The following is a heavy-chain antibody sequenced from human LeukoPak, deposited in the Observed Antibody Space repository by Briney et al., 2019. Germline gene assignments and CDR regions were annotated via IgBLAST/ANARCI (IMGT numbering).Heavy chain of an antibody. J-gene: IGHJ5*02. V-gene: IGHV1-18*01. Sequence: ASVKVSCKASGYTFTSYGSSWVRQAPGQGLEWMGWISAYNGNTNYAQKLQGRVTMTTDTSTSTACMELRSLRSDDTAVYYCARYRGSSQRHNWFDPWGQGTLVTVSS. CDR1: GYTFTSYG. CDR3: ARYRGSSQRHNWFDP. D-gene: IGHD2-15*01. CDR2: ISAYNGNT.